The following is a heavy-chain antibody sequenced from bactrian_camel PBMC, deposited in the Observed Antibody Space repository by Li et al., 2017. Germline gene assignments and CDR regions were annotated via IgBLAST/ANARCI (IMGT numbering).Heavy chain of an antibody. Sequence: HVQLVESGGGLVQPGGSLRLSCAVSGFTFSDYAMYWVRQAPGKGLEWVSSVSSGSSDTYYVDSVEGRFTISRENAKNTVYLQMNSLRSEDTALYYCTTSGLVGYRTAYGYWGQGTQVTVS. CDR3: TTSGLVGYRTAYGY. V-gene: IGHV3-2*01. CDR1: GFTFSDYA. J-gene: IGHJ4*01. D-gene: IGHD5*01. CDR2: VSSGSSDT.